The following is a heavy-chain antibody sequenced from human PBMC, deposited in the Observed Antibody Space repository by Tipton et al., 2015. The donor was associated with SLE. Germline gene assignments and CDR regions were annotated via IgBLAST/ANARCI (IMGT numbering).Heavy chain of an antibody. CDR2: IYTSGST. Sequence: LTCTVSGGSISSGDYYWNWIRQPAGKGLEWIGHIYTSGSTNYNPSLKSRVTISVDTSKNQFSLKLSSVTAADTAVYYCARDSERIDWLSEGYYYYYMDVWGKGTTVTVSS. J-gene: IGHJ6*03. D-gene: IGHD3-9*01. CDR3: ARDSERIDWLSEGYYYYYMDV. V-gene: IGHV4-61*09. CDR1: GGSISSGDYY.